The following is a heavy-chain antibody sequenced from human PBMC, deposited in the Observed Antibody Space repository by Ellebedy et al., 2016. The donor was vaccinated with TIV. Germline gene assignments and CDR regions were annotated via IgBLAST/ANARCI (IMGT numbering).Heavy chain of an antibody. CDR3: ARVGGELIAAAGKGYFDY. CDR2: IIPIFGTA. Sequence: SVKVSCXASGGTFSSYAISWVRQAPGQGLEWMGGIIPIFGTANYAQKFQGRVTITADESTSTAYMELSSLRSEDTAVYYCARVGGELIAAAGKGYFDYWGQGTLVTVSS. J-gene: IGHJ4*02. D-gene: IGHD6-13*01. V-gene: IGHV1-69*13. CDR1: GGTFSSYA.